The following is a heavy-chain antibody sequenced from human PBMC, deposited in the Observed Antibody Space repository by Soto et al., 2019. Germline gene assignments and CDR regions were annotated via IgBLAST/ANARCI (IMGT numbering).Heavy chain of an antibody. CDR2: IHNSGSP. V-gene: IGHV4-30-4*01. J-gene: IGHJ5*02. CDR3: ARLGGYYQALTA. D-gene: IGHD3-3*01. Sequence: TLSLTCSVSGASIYNGGYFWSWIRQSPGKGLEWIGHIHNSGSPYNNPSLKSRVTISLDTSKNQFSLELSSVTAADTAVYYCARLGGYYQALTAWGQGTLVTVSS. CDR1: GASIYNGGYF.